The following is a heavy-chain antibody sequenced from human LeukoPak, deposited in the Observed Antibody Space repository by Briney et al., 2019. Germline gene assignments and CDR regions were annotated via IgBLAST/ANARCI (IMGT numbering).Heavy chain of an antibody. CDR2: ISGSGDST. J-gene: IGHJ4*02. D-gene: IGHD1-26*01. CDR3: AKAVGGTFDY. V-gene: IGHV3-23*01. Sequence: GGSLRLSCAASGFTFSSNAMNWVRRAPGKGLEWVSVISGSGDSTYYTDSVKGRFTISRDNSKNTLFLQMNSLRPEDTALYYCAKAVGGTFDYWGQGTLVTVSS. CDR1: GFTFSSNA.